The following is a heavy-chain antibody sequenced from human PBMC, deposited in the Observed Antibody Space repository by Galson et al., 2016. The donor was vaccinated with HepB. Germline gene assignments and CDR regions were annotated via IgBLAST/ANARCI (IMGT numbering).Heavy chain of an antibody. CDR2: ISGYNGNT. CDR3: ARAGSRGWYWFDP. J-gene: IGHJ5*02. V-gene: IGHV1-18*01. CDR1: GYTLTSHG. D-gene: IGHD6-19*01. Sequence: SVKVSCKASGYTLTSHGISWVRQAPGQGLEWMGWISGYNGNTEHTQKFQDRLIMTTDTSTNTAYMELRGLRSNDTAVYYCARAGSRGWYWFDPWGQGTLVTVSS.